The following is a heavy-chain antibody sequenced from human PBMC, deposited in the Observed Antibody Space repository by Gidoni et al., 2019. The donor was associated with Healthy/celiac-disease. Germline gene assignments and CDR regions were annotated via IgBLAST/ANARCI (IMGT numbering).Heavy chain of an antibody. CDR2: ISHSGST. CDR3: ATAQDTAMVEFDY. J-gene: IGHJ4*02. Sequence: QVQLQQWGAGLLKPSETLSLTCAVYGGSFSGYYWSWIRPPPGKWLEWIGEISHSGSTNYNPSLKSRVTISVDTSKHQFSLKLSSVTSADTAVYYCATAQDTAMVEFDYWGQGTLVTVSS. CDR1: GGSFSGYY. V-gene: IGHV4-34*01. D-gene: IGHD5-18*01.